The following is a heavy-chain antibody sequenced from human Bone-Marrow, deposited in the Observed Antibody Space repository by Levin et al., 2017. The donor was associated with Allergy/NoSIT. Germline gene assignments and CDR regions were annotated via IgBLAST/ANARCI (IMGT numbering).Heavy chain of an antibody. Sequence: SVKVSCEVSGDTFNRNAFGWVRLAPGQGLEWLGDIVPIMDSTNYPEKFQGRVTLTADESTSRAFMELRDLRSEDTALYFCARGTYAGPLFYYDSWGQGTLLTVSS. V-gene: IGHV1-69*13. CDR2: IVPIMDST. J-gene: IGHJ4*02. CDR3: ARGTYAGPLFYYDS. CDR1: GDTFNRNA.